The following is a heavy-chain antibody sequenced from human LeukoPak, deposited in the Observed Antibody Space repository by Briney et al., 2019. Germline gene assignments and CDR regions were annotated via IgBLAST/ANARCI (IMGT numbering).Heavy chain of an antibody. CDR1: GGTFSSYA. CDR3: ARGEVSWGYYYMDV. J-gene: IGHJ6*03. CDR2: IIPIFGTA. Sequence: SVKVSCKASGGTFSSYAMSWVRQAPGQGLEWVAGIIPIFGTANYAQKFQGRVTITADESTSTAYMELSSLRSEDTAVYYCARGEVSWGYYYMDVWGKGTTVTVSS. V-gene: IGHV1-69*13. D-gene: IGHD7-27*01.